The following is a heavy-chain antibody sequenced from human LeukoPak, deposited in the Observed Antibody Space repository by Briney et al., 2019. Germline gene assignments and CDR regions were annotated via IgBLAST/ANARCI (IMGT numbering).Heavy chain of an antibody. V-gene: IGHV3-7*01. J-gene: IGHJ4*02. CDR1: GFTFSNYW. CDR3: ATNWNYRFDY. Sequence: GGSLRLSCAASGFTFSNYWMSWVRQAPGKGLEWLANIKEDGSEKHYVDSVKGRFTISRDNAEKSLYLQMNSLRAEDTAVYYCATNWNYRFDYWGQGTLVTVSS. D-gene: IGHD1-7*01. CDR2: IKEDGSEK.